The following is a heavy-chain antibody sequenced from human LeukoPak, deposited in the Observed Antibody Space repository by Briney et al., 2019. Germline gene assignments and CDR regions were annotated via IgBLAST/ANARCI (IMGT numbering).Heavy chain of an antibody. CDR2: INHSGST. Sequence: SETLSLTCAVYGGSFSGYYWSWIRQPPGKGLEWIGEINHSGSTNYNPSLKSRVTISVDTSKNQFSLKLSSVTAADTAVYYCARAIVVVTMDWFDPWGQGTLVTVSS. D-gene: IGHD2-21*02. CDR1: GGSFSGYY. J-gene: IGHJ5*02. V-gene: IGHV4-34*01. CDR3: ARAIVVVTMDWFDP.